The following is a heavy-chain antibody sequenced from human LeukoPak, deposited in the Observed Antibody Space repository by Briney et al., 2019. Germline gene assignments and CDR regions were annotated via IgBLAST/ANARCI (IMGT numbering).Heavy chain of an antibody. CDR3: ARADIVVVPAVQYYFDY. CDR2: INPSGGST. Sequence: GASVKVSCKASGYTFTSYYMHWVRQAPGQGLEWMGIINPSGGSTSYAQKFQGRVTMTRDTSISTAYMELSRLRSDDTAVYYCARADIVVVPAVQYYFDYWGQGTLVTVSS. J-gene: IGHJ4*02. CDR1: GYTFTSYY. V-gene: IGHV1-46*01. D-gene: IGHD2-2*01.